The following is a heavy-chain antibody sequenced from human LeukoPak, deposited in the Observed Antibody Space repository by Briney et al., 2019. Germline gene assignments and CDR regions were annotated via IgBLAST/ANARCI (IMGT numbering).Heavy chain of an antibody. CDR1: GFPFRIYL. V-gene: IGHV3-7*01. J-gene: IGHJ3*01. CDR2: INQDGSQK. Sequence: GGSLRLSCAASGFPFRIYLMSWVRQAPGQGLEWVDNINQDGSQKYYVDSVKGRFTISRDNAKNPSFLQMSSLRAEDTSVYYCVAGDWGARDSFDLWGRGTMVTVSS. CDR3: VAGDWGARDSFDL. D-gene: IGHD2-21*02.